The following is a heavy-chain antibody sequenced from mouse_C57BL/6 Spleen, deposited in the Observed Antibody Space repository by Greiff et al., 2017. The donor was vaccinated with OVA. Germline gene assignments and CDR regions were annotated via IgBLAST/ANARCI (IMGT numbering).Heavy chain of an antibody. CDR3: ARHGGYDYDWYFDV. Sequence: VKLVESGPGLVAPSQSLSITCTVSGFSLTSYGVHWVRQPPGKGLEWLVVIWSAGSTTYNSALKSRLSISKDNSKSQVFLKMNSLQTDDTAMYYCARHGGYDYDWYFDVWGTGTTVTVSS. V-gene: IGHV2-6-1*01. CDR1: GFSLTSYG. CDR2: IWSAGST. D-gene: IGHD2-4*01. J-gene: IGHJ1*03.